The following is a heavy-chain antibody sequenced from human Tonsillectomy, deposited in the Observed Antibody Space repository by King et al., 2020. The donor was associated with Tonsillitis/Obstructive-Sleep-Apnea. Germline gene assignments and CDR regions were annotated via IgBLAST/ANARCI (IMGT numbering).Heavy chain of an antibody. J-gene: IGHJ6*03. Sequence: HVQLVESGAEVKKPGASVKVSCKASGYTFTSYYMHWVRQAPGQGLEWMGIINPSGGSTSYAQKFQGRVTMTRDTSTSPVYMELSSLRSEDTAVYYCARLGYCSGGSCYSRPYYMDVWGKGTTVTVSS. CDR1: GYTFTSYY. V-gene: IGHV1-46*01. CDR2: INPSGGST. D-gene: IGHD2-15*01. CDR3: ARLGYCSGGSCYSRPYYMDV.